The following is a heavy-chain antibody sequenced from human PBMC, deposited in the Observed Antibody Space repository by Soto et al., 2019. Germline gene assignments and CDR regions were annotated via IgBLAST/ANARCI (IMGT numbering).Heavy chain of an antibody. Sequence: EQLVESGGGLIQPGGSLRLSCAFSGLTVSRNYMSWVRQAPGKGLDCVSVLYSGGSSSYAESVKGRFTISRDSSKNILFLQMHRLRNEDTAIYECAPRSGHHSYFDSCGQGTLVIVSS. CDR3: APRSGHHSYFDS. V-gene: IGHV3-53*01. CDR1: GLTVSRNY. D-gene: IGHD3-3*01. J-gene: IGHJ4*02. CDR2: LYSGGSS.